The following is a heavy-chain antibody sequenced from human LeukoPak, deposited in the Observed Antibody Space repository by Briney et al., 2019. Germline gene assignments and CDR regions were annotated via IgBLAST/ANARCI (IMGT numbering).Heavy chain of an antibody. D-gene: IGHD6-13*01. CDR3: ARGRGYSSSWYDDCDY. J-gene: IGHJ4*02. V-gene: IGHV1-46*03. CDR1: GYTFTSYY. CDR2: INPSGGST. Sequence: ASVKVSCKASGYTFTSYYMHWVRQAPGQGLEWMGIINPSGGSTSYAQKFQGRVTMTRDTSTSTVYMDLSSLRSEDTAVYYCARGRGYSSSWYDDCDYWGQGTLVTVSS.